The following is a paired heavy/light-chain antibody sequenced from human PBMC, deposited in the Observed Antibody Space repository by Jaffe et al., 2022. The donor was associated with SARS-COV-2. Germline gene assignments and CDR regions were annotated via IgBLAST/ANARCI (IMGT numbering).Light chain of an antibody. CDR2: YAS. J-gene: IGKJ2*01. Sequence: VMTQSPAFLSVTPGEKVTITCQASEGIGNYLYWYQQKPDQAPKLLIKYASQSISGVPSRFSGSGSGTDFTFTISSLEAEDAATYYCQQGNKHPGTFGQGTKLEIK. CDR3: QQGNKHPGT. V-gene: IGKV6-21*02. CDR1: EGIGNY.
Heavy chain of an antibody. D-gene: IGHD6-13*01. V-gene: IGHV6-1*01. CDR1: GDSVSSNSAA. CDR3: ARDRFWGAAAGTDGFDP. J-gene: IGHJ5*02. Sequence: QVQLQQSGPGLVKPSQTLSLTCAISGDSVSSNSAAWNWIRQSPSRGLEWLGRTYYRSKWYNDYAVSVKSRITINPDTSKNQFSLQLNSVTPEDTAVYYCARDRFWGAAAGTDGFDPWGQGTLVTVSS. CDR2: TYYRSKWYN.